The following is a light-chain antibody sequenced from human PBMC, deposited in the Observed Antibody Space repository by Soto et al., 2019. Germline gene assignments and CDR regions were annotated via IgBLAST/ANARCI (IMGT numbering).Light chain of an antibody. J-gene: IGKJ4*01. V-gene: IGKV3-11*01. CDR2: DAS. CDR3: QQRSNWPRLT. Sequence: EIVLTQSPGTLSLSPGERATLSCRAIQSVATIYLAWYQQKPGQAPRLLIYDASTRATVIPARFSGSGSGTDFTLTISSLEPEDFAVYYCQQRSNWPRLTFGGGTKVDIK. CDR1: QSVATIY.